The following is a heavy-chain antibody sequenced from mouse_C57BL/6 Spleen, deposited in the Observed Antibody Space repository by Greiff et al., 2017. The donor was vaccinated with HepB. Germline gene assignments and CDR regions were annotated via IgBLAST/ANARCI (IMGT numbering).Heavy chain of an antibody. J-gene: IGHJ2*01. Sequence: QVQLQQSGPELVKPGASVKISCKASGYAFSSSWMNWVKQSPGKGLEWIGRIYPGDGDTNYNGKFKGKATLTADKSSSTAYMQLSSLTSEDSAVYFCARRKFITTGGFDYWGQGTTLTVSS. D-gene: IGHD1-1*01. V-gene: IGHV1-82*01. CDR2: IYPGDGDT. CDR1: GYAFSSSW. CDR3: ARRKFITTGGFDY.